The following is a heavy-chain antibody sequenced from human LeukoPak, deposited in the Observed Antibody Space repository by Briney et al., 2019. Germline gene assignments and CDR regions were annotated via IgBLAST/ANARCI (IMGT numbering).Heavy chain of an antibody. Sequence: SETLSLTCTVSGGSISSGDYYGSWIRQPPGKGLECIGYSYYSGSTYYHPSLKSRVTISVDTSKNQFSLKLSSVTAADTAVYYCARGSGYFRVDYWGQGTLVTVSS. J-gene: IGHJ4*02. CDR3: ARGSGYFRVDY. CDR2: SYYSGST. CDR1: GGSISSGDYY. D-gene: IGHD3-22*01. V-gene: IGHV4-30-4*01.